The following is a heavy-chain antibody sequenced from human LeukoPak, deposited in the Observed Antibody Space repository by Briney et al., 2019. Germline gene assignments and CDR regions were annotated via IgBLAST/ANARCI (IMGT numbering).Heavy chain of an antibody. D-gene: IGHD1-14*01. V-gene: IGHV5-51*01. CDR3: ARVRPGSRIDY. J-gene: IGHJ4*02. Sequence: PGESLKISCKGSGYSFTDCWIGWVRQMPGEGLEWMGIISPVDSNTRYSPSFQGQVTISVDKSISTAYLQWSSLKASDTAMYYCARVRPGSRIDYWGQGALVTVSS. CDR1: GYSFTDCW. CDR2: ISPVDSNT.